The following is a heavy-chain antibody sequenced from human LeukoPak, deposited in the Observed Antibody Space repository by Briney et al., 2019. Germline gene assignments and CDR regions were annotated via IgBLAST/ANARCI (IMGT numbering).Heavy chain of an antibody. D-gene: IGHD3-9*01. V-gene: IGHV1-69*05. CDR1: GGTFFSYA. Sequence: SVKVSCKASGGTFFSYAISWVRQAPGQGREWMGALIPIFGTANYAHKFQGRVTITTDKSTSTDYMELSSLRSEDTAMDYCARDHGQGAINYYFDYWGQGTLVTVSS. CDR3: ARDHGQGAINYYFDY. CDR2: LIPIFGTA. J-gene: IGHJ4*02.